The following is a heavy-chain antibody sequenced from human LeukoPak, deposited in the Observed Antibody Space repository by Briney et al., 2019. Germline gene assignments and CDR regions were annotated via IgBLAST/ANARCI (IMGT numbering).Heavy chain of an antibody. Sequence: SQTLSLTCTVSGGSISSGGYYWSWIRQPPGKGLEWIGYIYHSGSTYYNPSLKSRVTISVDRSKNQFSLKLSSVTAADTAVYYCARSSLSSIAARPRYWGQGTLVTVSS. CDR3: ARSSLSSIAARPRY. D-gene: IGHD6-6*01. V-gene: IGHV4-30-2*01. J-gene: IGHJ4*02. CDR1: GGSISSGGYY. CDR2: IYHSGST.